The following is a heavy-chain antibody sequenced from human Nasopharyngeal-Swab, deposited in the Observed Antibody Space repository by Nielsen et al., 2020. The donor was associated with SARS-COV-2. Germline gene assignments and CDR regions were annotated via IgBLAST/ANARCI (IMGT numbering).Heavy chain of an antibody. J-gene: IGHJ6*02. D-gene: IGHD3-3*01. Sequence: SVKVSCKAPGGTFSSYAISWVRQAPGQGLEWMGGIIPIFGTANYAQKFQGRVTITADKSTSTAYMELSSLRSEDTAVYYCASRGEYYDFWSPHPGGYGMDVWGQGTTVTVSS. CDR2: IIPIFGTA. CDR3: ASRGEYYDFWSPHPGGYGMDV. V-gene: IGHV1-69*06. CDR1: GGTFSSYA.